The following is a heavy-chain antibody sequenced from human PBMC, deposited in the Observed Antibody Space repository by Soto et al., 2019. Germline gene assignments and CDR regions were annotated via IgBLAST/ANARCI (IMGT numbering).Heavy chain of an antibody. Sequence: PGESLKISCKGSGYSFASYWIGWVRQMPGKGLEWMGIIYPGDSDTRYSPSFQGQVTISADKSISTAYLQWSSLKASDSAMYYCARPDGSGSYYLRYFDYWGQGTMVTVSS. CDR2: IYPGDSDT. J-gene: IGHJ4*02. D-gene: IGHD3-10*01. V-gene: IGHV5-51*01. CDR3: ARPDGSGSYYLRYFDY. CDR1: GYSFASYW.